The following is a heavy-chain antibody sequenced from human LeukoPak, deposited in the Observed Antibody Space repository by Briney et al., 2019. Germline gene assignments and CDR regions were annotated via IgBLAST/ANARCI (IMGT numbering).Heavy chain of an antibody. CDR2: IRYDGNNK. CDR3: VKDNPLDY. V-gene: IGHV3-30*02. Sequence: TGGSLRLSCGASGFTFSNYGMLWVRQAPGKGLEWVAFIRYDGNNKLYADSMKGRFTISRDNSKNTLYLHINSLRAEDTAVYYCVKDNPLDYWGQGTLVTVSS. J-gene: IGHJ4*02. D-gene: IGHD1-14*01. CDR1: GFTFSNYG.